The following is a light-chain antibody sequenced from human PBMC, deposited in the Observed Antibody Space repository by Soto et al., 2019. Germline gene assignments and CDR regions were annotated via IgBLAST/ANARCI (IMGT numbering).Light chain of an antibody. J-gene: IGLJ2*01. Sequence: QSALTQPASVSGSPGQSITISCTGTSSDVGGYNHVSWYQIHPGKAPKLIIYEVSNRPSGISSRFSGSKSGNTASLTISGLQAEDEADYYCASYTSSSTSVIFGRGTKVTVL. CDR3: ASYTSSSTSVI. CDR1: SSDVGGYNH. CDR2: EVS. V-gene: IGLV2-14*01.